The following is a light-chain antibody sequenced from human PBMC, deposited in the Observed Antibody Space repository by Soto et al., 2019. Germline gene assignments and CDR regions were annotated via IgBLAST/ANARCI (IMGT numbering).Light chain of an antibody. CDR2: KAS. CDR3: QQHGTT. Sequence: EIQMTQSPSTLSASAGDRPTITCRASQSISSWLGWYQQKPGKAPKLLIYKASSLESGVPSRFSGSGSGTDFTLTISRLEPEDSAVYYCQQHGTTFGQGTKV. CDR1: QSISSW. J-gene: IGKJ1*01. V-gene: IGKV1-5*03.